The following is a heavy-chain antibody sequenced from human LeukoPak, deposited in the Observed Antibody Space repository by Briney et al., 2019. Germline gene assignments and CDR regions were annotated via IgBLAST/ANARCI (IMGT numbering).Heavy chain of an antibody. D-gene: IGHD6-19*01. CDR3: TRLQIAVAGPNWFDP. CDR2: IRQDGSVQ. V-gene: IGHV3-7*01. CDR1: KFTFSSYW. Sequence: GGSLRLSCAASKFTFSSYWMSWVRQAPGKGLEWVANIRQDGSVQFYMDSLKGRFSVSRDNAKNSLYLQMNGLRVEDTAVYYCTRLQIAVAGPNWFDPWGQGTLVTVSS. J-gene: IGHJ5*02.